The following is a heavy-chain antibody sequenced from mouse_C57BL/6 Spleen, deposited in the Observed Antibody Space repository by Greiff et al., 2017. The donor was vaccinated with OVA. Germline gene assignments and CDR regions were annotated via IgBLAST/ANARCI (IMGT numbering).Heavy chain of an antibody. J-gene: IGHJ2*01. Sequence: VQLQQPGTDLVKPGASVKLSCTASGFNIKDYYMHWVKQRPEQGLEWIGRIDPEDGDTEYAPKFQGKATMTADTSSNTAYLQLSSLTSEDTAVYYCTKWGTVYFDYWGQGTTLTVSS. CDR3: TKWGTVYFDY. CDR1: GFNIKDYY. D-gene: IGHD1-1*01. V-gene: IGHV14-1*01. CDR2: IDPEDGDT.